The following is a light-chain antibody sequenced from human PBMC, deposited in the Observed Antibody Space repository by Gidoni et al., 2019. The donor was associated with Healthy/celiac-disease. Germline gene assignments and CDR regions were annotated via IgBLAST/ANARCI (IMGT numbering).Light chain of an antibody. Sequence: ILSTQSPRTLSLSPGERATLSCRASQSGSSSYLAWYQQKPGQAPRLLIYGASSRATGIPDRFSGSGSGTDFTLTISRLEPEDFAVYYCQQYGSSPRTFGQGTKVEIK. CDR2: GAS. V-gene: IGKV3-20*01. CDR1: QSGSSSY. J-gene: IGKJ1*01. CDR3: QQYGSSPRT.